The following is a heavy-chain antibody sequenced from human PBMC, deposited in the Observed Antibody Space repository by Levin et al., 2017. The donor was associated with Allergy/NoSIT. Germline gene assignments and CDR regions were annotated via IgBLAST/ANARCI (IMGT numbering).Heavy chain of an antibody. D-gene: IGHD6-19*01. CDR1: GFTFSSYA. CDR3: ARVVSSGWYYYYYGMDV. Sequence: GGSLRLSCAASGFTFSSYAMHWVRQAPGKGLEWVAVISYDGSNKYYADSVKGRFTISRDNSKNTLYLQMNSLRAEDTAVYYCARVVSSGWYYYYYGMDVWGQGTTVTVSS. J-gene: IGHJ6*02. CDR2: ISYDGSNK. V-gene: IGHV3-30*04.